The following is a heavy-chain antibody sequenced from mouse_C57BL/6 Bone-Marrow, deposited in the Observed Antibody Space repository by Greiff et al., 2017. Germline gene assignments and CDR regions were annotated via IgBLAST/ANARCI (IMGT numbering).Heavy chain of an antibody. CDR2: IDPENGDT. CDR3: TRAYYSNYFDY. CDR1: GFNIKDDY. J-gene: IGHJ2*01. V-gene: IGHV14-4*01. D-gene: IGHD2-5*01. Sequence: EVQLQQSGAELVRPGASVKLSCTASGFNIKDDYMHWVKPRPEQGLEWIGWIDPENGDTEYASKFQGKATITADTSANTAYLQLSSLTSEDTAVYYCTRAYYSNYFDYWGQGTTLTVSS.